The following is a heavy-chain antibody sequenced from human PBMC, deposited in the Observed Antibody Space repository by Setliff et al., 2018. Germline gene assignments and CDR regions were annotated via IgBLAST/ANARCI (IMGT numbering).Heavy chain of an antibody. J-gene: IGHJ4*02. CDR3: ARLPRPVTHFDY. Sequence: PSETLSLTCTVSGVSIRSYYWSWIRQPPGKGLEWIGYXXXXXXXNYNXXLQSRISISVDTSKNQLSLKLDSLTAADTAVYFCARLPRPVTHFDYWGQGALVTVSS. D-gene: IGHD4-4*01. CDR1: GVSIRSYY. CDR2: XXXXXXX. V-gene: IGHV4-59*01.